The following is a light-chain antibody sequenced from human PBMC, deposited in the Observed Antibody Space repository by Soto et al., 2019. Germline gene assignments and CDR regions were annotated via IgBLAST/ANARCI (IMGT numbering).Light chain of an antibody. CDR2: AAS. J-gene: IGKJ1*01. Sequence: IQMTLSPSSLSASVGHRVTIICRASQSISSYLNWYQQKQGKAPKILIYAASSLQSGVPSRFSGSGSGTDFNLTISSLQTEDFATYYCQQSYSTLWTFGQGTKVDIK. CDR3: QQSYSTLWT. V-gene: IGKV1-39*01. CDR1: QSISSY.